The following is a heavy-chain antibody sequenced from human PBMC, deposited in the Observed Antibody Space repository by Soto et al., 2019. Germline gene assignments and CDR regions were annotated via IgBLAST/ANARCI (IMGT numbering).Heavy chain of an antibody. D-gene: IGHD3-10*01. CDR1: GFTFGDYA. CDR3: TRRITMVRAYGMDV. Sequence: GGSLRLSCTASGFTFGDYAMSWFRQAPGKGLEWVGFIRSKAYGGTTEYAASVKGRFTISRDDSKSIAYLQMNSLKTEDTAVYYCTRRITMVRAYGMDVWGQGTTVTVSS. J-gene: IGHJ6*02. V-gene: IGHV3-49*03. CDR2: IRSKAYGGTT.